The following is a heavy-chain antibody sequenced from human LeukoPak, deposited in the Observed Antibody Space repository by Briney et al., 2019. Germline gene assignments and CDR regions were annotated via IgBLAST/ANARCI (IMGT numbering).Heavy chain of an antibody. CDR1: GYSFNSYW. V-gene: IGHV5-51*01. CDR3: ATGSQLLDYYFDY. J-gene: IGHJ4*02. CDR2: IYPGDSDT. D-gene: IGHD2-2*01. Sequence: GESLKISCKGSGYSFNSYWIGWVRQMPGKGLEWMGIIYPGDSDTRYSPSFQGQVTISADKSISTAYLQWSSLKASDTAMYYCATGSQLLDYYFDYWGQGTLVTVSS.